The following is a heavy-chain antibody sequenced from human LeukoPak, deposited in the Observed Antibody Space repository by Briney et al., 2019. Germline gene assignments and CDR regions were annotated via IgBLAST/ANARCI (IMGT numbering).Heavy chain of an antibody. CDR3: ARGAANNWNDGGFDY. Sequence: RRAPVKVSCKASGGTFSSYAISWVRQAPGQGLEWMGRIIPILGIANYAQKFQGRVTITADKSTSTAYMELSSLRSEDTAVYYCARGAANNWNDGGFDYWGQGTLVTVSS. CDR2: IIPILGIA. CDR1: GGTFSSYA. J-gene: IGHJ4*02. V-gene: IGHV1-69*04. D-gene: IGHD1-20*01.